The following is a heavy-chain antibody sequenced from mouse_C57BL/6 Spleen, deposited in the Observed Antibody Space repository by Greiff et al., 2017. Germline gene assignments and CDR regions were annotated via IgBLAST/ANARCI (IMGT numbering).Heavy chain of an antibody. CDR2: INPNNGGT. CDR3: ARWGGSGYVWFAY. D-gene: IGHD3-2*02. J-gene: IGHJ3*01. V-gene: IGHV1-18*01. Sequence: EVQGVESGPELVKPGASVKIPCKASGYTFTDYNMDWVKQSHGKSLEWIGDINPNNGGTIYNQKFKGKATLTVDKSSSTAYMELRSLTSEDTAVYYCARWGGSGYVWFAYWGQGTLVTVSA. CDR1: GYTFTDYN.